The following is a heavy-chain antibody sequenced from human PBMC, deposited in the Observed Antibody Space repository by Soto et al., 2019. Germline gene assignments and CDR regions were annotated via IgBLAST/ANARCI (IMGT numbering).Heavy chain of an antibody. V-gene: IGHV1-69*12. J-gene: IGHJ2*01. CDR3: AQTLGLAVSGPGRFDL. CDR1: GGTFSRYA. CDR2: ITPIFGTP. D-gene: IGHD6-19*01. Sequence: QVQLVQSGTEVKKPGSSVKVSCKASGGTFSRYAINWVRQAPGQGLEWMGGITPIFGTPNYAQKFQGRVTITADGSTKTAYMELRMLRFEDTAVYYCAQTLGLAVSGPGRFDLWGRGTLVTVTS.